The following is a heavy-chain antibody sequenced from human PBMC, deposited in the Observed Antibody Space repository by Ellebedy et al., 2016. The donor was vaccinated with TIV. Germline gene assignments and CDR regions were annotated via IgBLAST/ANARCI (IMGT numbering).Heavy chain of an antibody. V-gene: IGHV4-59*01. CDR2: IYYSGST. Sequence: GSLRLSCAASGFTFSQYYMSWIRQPPGKGLEWIGYIYYSGSTNYNPSLKSRVTISVDTSKNQFSLKLSSVTAADTAVYYCAGGGLYYDILTGYYSSYYYGMDVWGQGTTVTVSS. CDR1: GFTFSQYY. D-gene: IGHD3-9*01. CDR3: AGGGLYYDILTGYYSSYYYGMDV. J-gene: IGHJ6*02.